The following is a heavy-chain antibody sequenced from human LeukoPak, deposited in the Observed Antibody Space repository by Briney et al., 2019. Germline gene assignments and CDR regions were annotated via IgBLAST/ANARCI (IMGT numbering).Heavy chain of an antibody. CDR3: AACITMVRAFYYYYMDV. D-gene: IGHD3-10*01. CDR1: GGTFSSYA. CDR2: IIPIFGTA. Sequence: GASVKVSCKASGGTFSSYAISWVRQAPGQGLEWMGGIIPIFGTANYAQKFQGRVTITADESTSTAYMELSSLRSEDTAVYYCAACITMVRAFYYYYMDVWGKGTTVTISS. J-gene: IGHJ6*03. V-gene: IGHV1-69*13.